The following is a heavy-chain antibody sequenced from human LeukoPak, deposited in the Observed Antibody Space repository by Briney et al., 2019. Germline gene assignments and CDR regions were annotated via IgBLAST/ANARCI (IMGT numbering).Heavy chain of an antibody. D-gene: IGHD6-19*01. Sequence: SETLSLTCTVSGDSISGFYWSWIRQPPGKGLEWIGYIYYSGSTNYNPSLKSRVTISVDTSKNQFSLKLSSVTAADTAVYYCARDAGWLVNWGQGTLVTVSS. CDR2: IYYSGST. CDR3: ARDAGWLVN. V-gene: IGHV4-59*01. CDR1: GDSISGFY. J-gene: IGHJ4*02.